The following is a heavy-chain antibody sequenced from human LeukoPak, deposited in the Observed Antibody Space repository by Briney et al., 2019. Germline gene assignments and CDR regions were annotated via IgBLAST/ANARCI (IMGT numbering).Heavy chain of an antibody. J-gene: IGHJ4*02. V-gene: IGHV1-18*01. CDR3: ARSYRRSPGGNWTTEGY. CDR2: ISAYNGNT. D-gene: IGHD1-1*01. Sequence: ASVKVSCKASGYTFTSYGISWVRQAPGQGLEWRGWISAYNGNTNYAQRLQGRVTMTTDTSTSTAYMELRSLRSDDTAVYYCARSYRRSPGGNWTTEGYWGQGTLVTVSS. CDR1: GYTFTSYG.